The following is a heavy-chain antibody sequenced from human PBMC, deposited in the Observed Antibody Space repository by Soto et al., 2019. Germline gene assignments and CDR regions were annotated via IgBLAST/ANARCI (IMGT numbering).Heavy chain of an antibody. CDR1: GFTFRTYG. Sequence: QVQLVESGGGVVQPGRSLRLSCAASGFTFRTYGMHWVRQAPGKGLEWVAVISNDGSDIYYADSVKGRFAISRDNSENTLFLQMNSLRDEDTAMYYCAKYVYDTGWNVPFAPWGQGTLVTVSS. CDR2: ISNDGSDI. CDR3: AKYVYDTGWNVPFAP. D-gene: IGHD1-1*01. V-gene: IGHV3-30*18. J-gene: IGHJ5*02.